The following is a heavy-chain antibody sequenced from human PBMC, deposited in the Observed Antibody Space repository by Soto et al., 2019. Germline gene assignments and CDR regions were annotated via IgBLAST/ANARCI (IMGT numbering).Heavy chain of an antibody. CDR3: AREWVLHWFDP. CDR2: INAGNGNT. Sequence: GASVKVSCKASGYTFTSYAMHWGRQAPGQRLEGMGWINAGNGNTKYSQKFQGRVTITRDTSASTAYMELSSLRSEDTAVYYCAREWVLHWFDPWGQGTLVTVSS. V-gene: IGHV1-3*01. CDR1: GYTFTSYA. D-gene: IGHD1-26*01. J-gene: IGHJ5*02.